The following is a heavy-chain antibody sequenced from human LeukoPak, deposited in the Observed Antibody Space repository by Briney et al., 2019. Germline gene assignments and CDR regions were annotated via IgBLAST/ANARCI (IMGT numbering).Heavy chain of an antibody. Sequence: GGSLRLSCAASGFTFSSYAMSWVRQAPGKRLEWVSAISGRGDTTYYADSVKGRFSISGDNSKNTLSLQMHTLRAEDTAVYFCAKDFGSAWSRLFYWGQGTLVTVSS. CDR2: ISGRGDTT. CDR1: GFTFSSYA. J-gene: IGHJ4*02. CDR3: AKDFGSAWSRLFY. V-gene: IGHV3-23*01. D-gene: IGHD6-19*01.